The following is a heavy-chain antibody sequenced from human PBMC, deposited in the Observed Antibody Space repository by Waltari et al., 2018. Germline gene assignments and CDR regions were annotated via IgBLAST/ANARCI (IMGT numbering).Heavy chain of an antibody. CDR2: IVGSGTST. D-gene: IGHD5-18*01. CDR1: GFAFSSYA. V-gene: IGHV3-23*01. J-gene: IGHJ4*02. CDR3: AKGDSYGFTGLFDS. Sequence: EAQLLESGGGLVQPGGSLRLSCAASGFAFSSYALTWVRQAPGRGLEGVSVIVGSGTSTYYADSVKVRFTISRDNSKNTLYLQMNSLRAEDTAVYYCAKGDSYGFTGLFDSWGQGTLVTVSS.